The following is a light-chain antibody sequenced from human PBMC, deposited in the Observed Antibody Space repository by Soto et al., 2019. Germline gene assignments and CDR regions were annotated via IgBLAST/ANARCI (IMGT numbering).Light chain of an antibody. CDR1: QSISSY. Sequence: DIQMTQSPSSLSASVGDRVTITCRASQSISSYLNWYQQKPGKAPKLLIYAASSLQSGVPSRFSGSGSGTDFTLTISGLXXXXXATYYCQHYNSYSEAFGQGTKVDIK. J-gene: IGKJ1*01. V-gene: IGKV1-39*01. CDR2: AAS. CDR3: QHYNSYSEA.